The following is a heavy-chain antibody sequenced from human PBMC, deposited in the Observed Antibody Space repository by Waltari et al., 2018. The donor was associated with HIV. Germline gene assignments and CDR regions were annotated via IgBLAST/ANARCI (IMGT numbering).Heavy chain of an antibody. CDR2: ISHTSTYK. J-gene: IGHJ4*02. CDR3: ASPLFSAAPDVSSDY. D-gene: IGHD6-13*01. V-gene: IGHV3-21*02. CDR1: GLTFSIYN. Sequence: VQLVESGGGLVKPGGSLRLSCAASGLTFSIYNMNWVRQAPGKGLEWVSSISHTSTYKYYADSVKGRFTISRDNAQNSLYLQMNSLRAEDTAVYYCASPLFSAAPDVSSDYWGPGTLVTVSS.